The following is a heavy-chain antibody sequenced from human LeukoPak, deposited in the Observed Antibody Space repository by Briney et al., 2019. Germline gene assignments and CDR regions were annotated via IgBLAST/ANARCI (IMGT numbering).Heavy chain of an antibody. J-gene: IGHJ4*02. Sequence: GGSLRLSCAASGFTFSSYAMSWVRQAPGKGLEWVSAISDSGGSTYYADSVKGWFTISGDNSKNTLYLQMNSLRAEDTAVYYCAKGKWELPYYFDYWGQGTLVTVSS. CDR2: ISDSGGST. CDR1: GFTFSSYA. D-gene: IGHD1-26*01. CDR3: AKGKWELPYYFDY. V-gene: IGHV3-23*01.